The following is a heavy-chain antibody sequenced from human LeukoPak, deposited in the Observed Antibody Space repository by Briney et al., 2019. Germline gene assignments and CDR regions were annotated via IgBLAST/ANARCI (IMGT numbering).Heavy chain of an antibody. J-gene: IGHJ4*02. Sequence: GGSLRLSCAASGFTFSSYVMSWVRQAPGKGLEWVAVIWYDGSNKYYADSVKGRFTISRDNSKNTLYLQMNSLRAEDTAVYYCARDEGDGYNPDYWGQGTLVTVSS. D-gene: IGHD5-24*01. CDR3: ARDEGDGYNPDY. CDR1: GFTFSSYV. CDR2: IWYDGSNK. V-gene: IGHV3-33*08.